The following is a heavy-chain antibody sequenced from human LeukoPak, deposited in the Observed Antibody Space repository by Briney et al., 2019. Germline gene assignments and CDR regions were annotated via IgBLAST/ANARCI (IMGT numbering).Heavy chain of an antibody. CDR2: IYYSGST. V-gene: IGHV4-30-4*02. J-gene: IGHJ5*02. CDR1: GGSINSGDYY. Sequence: SETLSLTCTVSGGSINSGDYYWSWIRQLPGKGLEWIGYIYYSGSTYYPPSLKSRVTISVDTSKNQFSLKLSSVTAADTAVYYCARDTRQLLFDWFDPWGQGTLVTVSS. CDR3: ARDTRQLLFDWFDP. D-gene: IGHD2-2*01.